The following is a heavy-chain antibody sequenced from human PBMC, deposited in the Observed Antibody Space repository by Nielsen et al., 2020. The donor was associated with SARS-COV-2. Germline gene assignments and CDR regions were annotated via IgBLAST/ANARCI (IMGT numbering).Heavy chain of an antibody. D-gene: IGHD3-22*01. CDR1: EFTLSSYW. CDR2: IKQDGSEK. Sequence: GGSLRLSCAASEFTLSSYWMGWVRQAPGKGLEWVANIKQDGSEKHYVDSVKGRFTISRDNAKNSLYLQMNSLRAEDTAVYYCARDYNHYYDSSGPSENYGMDVWGQGTTVTVSS. J-gene: IGHJ6*02. CDR3: ARDYNHYYDSSGPSENYGMDV. V-gene: IGHV3-7*03.